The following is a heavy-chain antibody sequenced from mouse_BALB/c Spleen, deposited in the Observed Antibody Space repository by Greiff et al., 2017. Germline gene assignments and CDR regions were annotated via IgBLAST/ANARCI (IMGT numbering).Heavy chain of an antibody. V-gene: IGHV1-63*02. CDR1: GYTFTNYW. D-gene: IGHD2-14*01. CDR3: TTDRTGFAY. CDR2: IYPGGGYT. Sequence: QVQLQQSGAELVRPGTSVKISCKASGYTFTNYWLGWVKQRPGHGLEWIGDIYPGGGYTNYNEKFKGKATLTADTSSSTAYMQLSSLTSEDSAVYFCTTDRTGFAYWGQGTLVTVSA. J-gene: IGHJ3*01.